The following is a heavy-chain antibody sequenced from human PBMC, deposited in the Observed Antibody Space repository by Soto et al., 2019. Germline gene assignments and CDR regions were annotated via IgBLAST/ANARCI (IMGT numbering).Heavy chain of an antibody. J-gene: IGHJ3*02. D-gene: IGHD2-15*01. V-gene: IGHV4-59*01. CDR3: ARADIVVVVAATPGAFDI. CDR2: IYYSGST. CDR1: GGSISSYY. Sequence: SETLSLTCTVSGGSISSYYWSWIRQPPGKGLEWIGYIYYSGSTNYNPSLKSRVTISVDTSKNQFSLKLSSVTAADTAVYYCARADIVVVVAATPGAFDIWGQGTMVTVSS.